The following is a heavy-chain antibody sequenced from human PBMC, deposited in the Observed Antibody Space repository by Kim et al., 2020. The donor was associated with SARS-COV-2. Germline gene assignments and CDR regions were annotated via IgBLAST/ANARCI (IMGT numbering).Heavy chain of an antibody. J-gene: IGHJ3*02. CDR3: ARRIAAAGMESGDAFDI. CDR1: GYSFTSYW. CDR2: IDPSDSYT. D-gene: IGHD6-13*01. Sequence: GESLKISCQGSGYSFTSYWISWVRQMPGKGLEWMGRIDPSDSYTNYSPSFQGHVTISADKSISTAYLQWSSLKASDTAMYYCARRIAAAGMESGDAFDIWGQGTMVTVSS. V-gene: IGHV5-10-1*01.